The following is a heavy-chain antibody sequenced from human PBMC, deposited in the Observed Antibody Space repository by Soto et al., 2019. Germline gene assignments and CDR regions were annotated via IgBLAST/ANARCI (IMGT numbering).Heavy chain of an antibody. V-gene: IGHV3-7*01. CDR2: IKQDGSEK. CDR1: GFTFSSYW. Sequence: GGSLRLSCAASGFTFSSYWMSWVRQAPGKGLEWVANIKQDGSEKYYVDSVKGRFTISRDNAKNSLYLQMNSLRAEDTAVYYCARDQSSSSWYRPPSWTFDYWGQGTLVTVSS. CDR3: ARDQSSSSWYRPPSWTFDY. J-gene: IGHJ4*02. D-gene: IGHD6-13*01.